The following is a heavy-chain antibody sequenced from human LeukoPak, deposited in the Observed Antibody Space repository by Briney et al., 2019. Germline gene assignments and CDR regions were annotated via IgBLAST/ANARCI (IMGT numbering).Heavy chain of an antibody. J-gene: IGHJ4*02. CDR1: GGSITSGGHF. CDR2: IYYSGTT. CDR3: ARDREGRYSYGNFFDY. D-gene: IGHD5-18*01. Sequence: SQTLSLTCTVSGGSITSGGHFWSWIRQHPGKGLEWIGYIYYSGTTSYNPSLKSRLTISVDTSKNQFSLKLSSVTAADTAVYYCARDREGRYSYGNFFDYWGQGTLVTVSS. V-gene: IGHV4-31*03.